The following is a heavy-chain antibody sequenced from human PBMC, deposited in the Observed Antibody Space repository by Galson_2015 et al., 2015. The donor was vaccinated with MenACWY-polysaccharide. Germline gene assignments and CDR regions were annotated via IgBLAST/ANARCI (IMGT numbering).Heavy chain of an antibody. Sequence: SETLSLTCRVSGGSLTAYYRAWVRQPPGKGLEWIGCIYYSGGTKYSPSLNSRVTISVDTSNNKFSLKLSSVTAADTAVYYCARSPGGYNSGGQIDSWGQGSLITVSS. CDR3: ARSPGGYNSGGQIDS. V-gene: IGHV4-59*01. J-gene: IGHJ4*02. D-gene: IGHD5-18*01. CDR2: IYYSGGT. CDR1: GGSLTAYY.